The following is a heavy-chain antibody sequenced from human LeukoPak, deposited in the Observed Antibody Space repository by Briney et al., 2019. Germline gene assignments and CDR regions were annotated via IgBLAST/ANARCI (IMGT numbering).Heavy chain of an antibody. CDR3: ARGWRGYSYAYYYGMDV. Sequence: SETLSLTCAVYGGSFSGYYWSWIRQPPGKGLEWIGEINHSGSTNYNPSLKSRVTISVDTSKNQFSLKLSSVTAADTAVYYCARGWRGYSYAYYYGMDVWGQGTTVTVSS. CDR1: GGSFSGYY. CDR2: INHSGST. V-gene: IGHV4-34*01. D-gene: IGHD5-18*01. J-gene: IGHJ6*02.